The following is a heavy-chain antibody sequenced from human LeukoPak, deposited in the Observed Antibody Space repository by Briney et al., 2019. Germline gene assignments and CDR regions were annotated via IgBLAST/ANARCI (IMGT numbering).Heavy chain of an antibody. CDR1: GFIFSSYA. J-gene: IGHJ6*03. Sequence: GGSLRPSCAASGFIFSSYAMTSVPQSPGKGLEWVSYGGSGGSTSYADSVKGRFTVSRYNSKSTLYLQMNSLTAEDTAVYYCAKMRGQYYHSYYMDAWGKGTTVTVSS. CDR3: AKMRGQYYHSYYMDA. CDR2: GGSGGST. V-gene: IGHV3-23*01.